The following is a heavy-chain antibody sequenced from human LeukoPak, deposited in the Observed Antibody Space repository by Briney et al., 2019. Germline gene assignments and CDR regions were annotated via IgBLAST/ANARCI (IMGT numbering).Heavy chain of an antibody. Sequence: ASVKVSCKASGYTFTSYYTHWVRQAPGQGLEWMGIINPSGGSTNYAQKFQGRVTITTDESTSTAYMELSSLRSEDTAVYYCARNPIVVVPAAAMVPYYFDYWGQGTLVTVSS. V-gene: IGHV1-46*01. J-gene: IGHJ4*02. CDR2: INPSGGST. CDR3: ARNPIVVVPAAAMVPYYFDY. CDR1: GYTFTSYY. D-gene: IGHD2-2*01.